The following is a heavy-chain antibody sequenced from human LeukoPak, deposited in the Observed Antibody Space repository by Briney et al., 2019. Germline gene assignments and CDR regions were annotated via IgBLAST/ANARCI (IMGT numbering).Heavy chain of an antibody. Sequence: GGSLRLSCAASGFTFYDYAMHWVRQAPGKGLEWVSGISWNSGSIGYADSVKGRFTISRDNAKTSLYLQMNSLRAEDTAVYYCAKEGWDIVVVPANPPDYWGQGTLVTVSS. D-gene: IGHD2-2*01. V-gene: IGHV3-9*01. CDR2: ISWNSGSI. CDR1: GFTFYDYA. CDR3: AKEGWDIVVVPANPPDY. J-gene: IGHJ4*02.